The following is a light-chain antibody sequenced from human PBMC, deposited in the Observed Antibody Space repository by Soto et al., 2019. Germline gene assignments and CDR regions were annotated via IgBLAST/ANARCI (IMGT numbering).Light chain of an antibody. J-gene: IGLJ1*01. CDR1: SSDVAAYNF. CDR2: EVI. CDR3: SSYAGSSNV. V-gene: IGLV2-8*01. Sequence: QSALTQPASVSGSPGQSITISCTGTSSDVAAYNFVSWYQQHPGEVPKLMIYEVIKRPSGVPDRFSGSKSGNTASLTVSGLQAEDEADYYCSSYAGSSNVFGTGTKVTVL.